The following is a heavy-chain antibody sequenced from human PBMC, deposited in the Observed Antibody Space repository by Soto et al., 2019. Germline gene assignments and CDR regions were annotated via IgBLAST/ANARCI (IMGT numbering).Heavy chain of an antibody. D-gene: IGHD3-16*02. J-gene: IGHJ6*02. CDR2: ISHSGST. Sequence: PSETLSLTCSVSGADIQRGGLTCTCIRWMAGKGLAWLGYISHSGSTDYNPSLKSRLSISGDTSKNHFSLTLTSVTAADAAVYYCATIGVSGYLAVWGQGTTVTVSS. V-gene: IGHV4-31*03. CDR1: GADIQRGGLT. CDR3: ATIGVSGYLAV.